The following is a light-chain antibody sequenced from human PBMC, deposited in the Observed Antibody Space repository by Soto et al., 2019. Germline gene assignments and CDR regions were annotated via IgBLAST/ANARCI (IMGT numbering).Light chain of an antibody. J-gene: IGKJ1*01. CDR3: QQCGTSPRT. CDR2: GAS. V-gene: IGKV3-20*01. Sequence: DIVMTQSPGTLSLSPGERATLSCRASQSISSNYLAWYQQKPGQSPRLLIYGASSRATGIPARFSGRGSGTDFTLTISRLEPEDFAVYFCQQCGTSPRTFGQGTKVEIK. CDR1: QSISSNY.